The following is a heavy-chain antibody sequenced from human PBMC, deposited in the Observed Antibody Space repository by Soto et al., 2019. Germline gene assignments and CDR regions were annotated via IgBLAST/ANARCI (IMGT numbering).Heavy chain of an antibody. CDR2: INPSGST. J-gene: IGHJ4*02. CDR1: GGSISSYY. V-gene: IGHV4-34*01. Sequence: SETLSLTCTVSGGSISSYYWSWIRQPPGKGLEWIGEINPSGSTNYNPSLKSRVTISVDTSRNQFSLRLTSVTAADTAVYYCARGDSRYSGLWGQGILVTVSS. CDR3: ARGDSRYSGL. D-gene: IGHD6-19*01.